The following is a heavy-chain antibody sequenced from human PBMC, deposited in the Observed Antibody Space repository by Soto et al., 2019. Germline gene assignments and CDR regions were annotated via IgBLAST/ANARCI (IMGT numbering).Heavy chain of an antibody. CDR2: ISATGGST. Sequence: GGSLRLSCAASGFTFSSYAMIWVRQAPGKGLEWVSAISATGGSTYYADSVKGRFTISRDNSKNTLYLQMNSLRAEDTAIYYCAKPQGYYYYMDVWGKGTTVTVSS. J-gene: IGHJ6*03. CDR1: GFTFSSYA. CDR3: AKPQGYYYYMDV. V-gene: IGHV3-23*01.